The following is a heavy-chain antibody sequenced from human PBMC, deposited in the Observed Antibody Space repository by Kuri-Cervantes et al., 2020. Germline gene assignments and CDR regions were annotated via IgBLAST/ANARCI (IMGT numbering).Heavy chain of an antibody. CDR3: AKEGAFDI. CDR1: GFTFSSYG. CDR2: ISYDGSNK. Sequence: GGSLRLSCAASGFTFSSYGMHWVRQAPGKGLEWVAVISYDGSNKYYADSVKGRSTISRDNSKNTLYLQMNSLRAEDTAVYYCAKEGAFDIWGQGTRVTVSS. V-gene: IGHV3-30*18. J-gene: IGHJ3*02.